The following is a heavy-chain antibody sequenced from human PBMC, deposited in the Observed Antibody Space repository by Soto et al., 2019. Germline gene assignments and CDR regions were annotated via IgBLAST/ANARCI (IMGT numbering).Heavy chain of an antibody. V-gene: IGHV1-8*01. J-gene: IGHJ6*03. D-gene: IGHD3-3*01. Sequence: ASVKVSCKASGYTFTSYDINWVRQATGQGLEWMGWMNPNSGNTGYAQKFQGRVTMTRNTSISTAYMELSSLRSEDTAVYYCARNPADAIYYAFWSGGYYYMDVWGKGTTVTVSS. CDR2: MNPNSGNT. CDR1: GYTFTSYD. CDR3: ARNPADAIYYAFWSGGYYYMDV.